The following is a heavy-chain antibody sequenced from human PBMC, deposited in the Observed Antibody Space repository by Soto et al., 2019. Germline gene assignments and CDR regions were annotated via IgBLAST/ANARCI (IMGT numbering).Heavy chain of an antibody. V-gene: IGHV1-18*01. Sequence: QVQLVQSGAEVKTPGASVKVSCKASGYTFTSYGISWVRQAPGQGLECMAWISGYNGNTNYAQKFQDRVTMTTDTSTNTAYMELRSLRSDDTAVYYCARDLVVQTTTGGVDFWGQGTLVTVSS. CDR3: ARDLVVQTTTGGVDF. J-gene: IGHJ4*02. CDR2: ISGYNGNT. D-gene: IGHD2-2*01. CDR1: GYTFTSYG.